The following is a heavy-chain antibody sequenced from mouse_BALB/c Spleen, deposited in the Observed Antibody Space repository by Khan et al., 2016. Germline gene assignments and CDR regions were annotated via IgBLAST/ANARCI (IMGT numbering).Heavy chain of an antibody. Sequence: VQLKESGPGLVKPSQSLSLTCTVTGYSITSDYAWNWIRQFPGNKLEWMGYISYSGSTSYNPSLKSRISITRDTSKNQFFLQLNSVTTEDTATYYCARSFGLDYWGQGTTLTVSS. V-gene: IGHV3-2*02. CDR1: GYSITSDYA. CDR3: ARSFGLDY. CDR2: ISYSGST. J-gene: IGHJ2*01.